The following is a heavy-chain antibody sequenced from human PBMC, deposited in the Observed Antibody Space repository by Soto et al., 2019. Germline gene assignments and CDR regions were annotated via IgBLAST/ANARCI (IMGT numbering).Heavy chain of an antibody. D-gene: IGHD3-9*01. V-gene: IGHV1-69*13. J-gene: IGHJ5*02. Sequence: ASVKVSCKSSGVAFDSFTFSWVRQAPGQGLEWMGGFVPMFGSASVAQRFQGRVRITADASTGTGYMELSDLRSDDSAIYYCAREDDTTGHYSWFDPWGPGTLATVSS. CDR3: AREDDTTGHYSWFDP. CDR1: GVAFDSFT. CDR2: FVPMFGSA.